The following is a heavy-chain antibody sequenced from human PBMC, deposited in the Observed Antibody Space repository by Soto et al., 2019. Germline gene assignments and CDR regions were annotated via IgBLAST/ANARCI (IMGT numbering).Heavy chain of an antibody. CDR2: ISSSSSYT. V-gene: IGHV3-11*06. Sequence: PGGSLRLSCAASGFTFSDYYMSWIRQAPGKGLEWVSYISSSSSYTNYADSVKGRFTISRDNAKNSLYLQMNSLRAEDTAVYYCARDGVVPAANYYGMDVWGQGTTVTVSS. D-gene: IGHD2-2*01. J-gene: IGHJ6*02. CDR1: GFTFSDYY. CDR3: ARDGVVPAANYYGMDV.